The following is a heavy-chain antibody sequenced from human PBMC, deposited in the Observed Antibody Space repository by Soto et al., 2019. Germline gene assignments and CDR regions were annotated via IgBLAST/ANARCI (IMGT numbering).Heavy chain of an antibody. CDR3: ARERLPGGHWYFDL. CDR1: GFTFSNYD. J-gene: IGHJ2*01. Sequence: EVQLVESGGGLVQPGGSLRLSCDASGFTFSNYDMHWVRQAPGRGLEWVSSIGTGGDTYYPGSAEGRFAISRDSVENFWSLQMNNLRAEDTAVYYCARERLPGGHWYFDLWGRGTLVAVSS. CDR2: IGTGGDT. V-gene: IGHV3-13*01.